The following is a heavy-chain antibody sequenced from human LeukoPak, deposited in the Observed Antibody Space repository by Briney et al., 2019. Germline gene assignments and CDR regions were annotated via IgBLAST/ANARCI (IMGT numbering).Heavy chain of an antibody. CDR3: ARVAGDYYGSGSHYPYYFDY. V-gene: IGHV3-53*01. Sequence: GGSLRLSRAASGFTVSSNYMSWVRQAPGKGLEWVSVIYSGGSTYYADSVKGRFTISRDNSKNTLYLQMNSLRAEDTAVYYCARVAGDYYGSGSHYPYYFDYWGQGTLVTVSS. D-gene: IGHD3-10*01. CDR2: IYSGGST. CDR1: GFTVSSNY. J-gene: IGHJ4*02.